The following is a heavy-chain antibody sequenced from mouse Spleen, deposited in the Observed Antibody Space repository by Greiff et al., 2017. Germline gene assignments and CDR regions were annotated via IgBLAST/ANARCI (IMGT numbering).Heavy chain of an antibody. J-gene: IGHJ2*01. D-gene: IGHD2-1*01. CDR3: ARRGYYGSLDY. V-gene: IGHV1-85*01. CDR2: IYPRDGST. Sequence: VKLVESGPELVKPGASVKLSCKASGYTFTSYDINWVKQRPGQGLEWIGWIYPRDGSTKYNEKFKGKAALTVDTSSSTAYMELHSLTSEDSAVYFCARRGYYGSLDYWGQGTTLTVSS. CDR1: GYTFTSYD.